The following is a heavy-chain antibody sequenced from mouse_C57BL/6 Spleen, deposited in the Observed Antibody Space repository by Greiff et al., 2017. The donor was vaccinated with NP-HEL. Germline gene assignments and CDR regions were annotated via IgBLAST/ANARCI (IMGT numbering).Heavy chain of an antibody. D-gene: IGHD3-2*02. CDR1: GFTFNTYA. CDR3: VREGQAPHAIDY. V-gene: IGHV10-3*01. Sequence: EVQLVESGGGLVQPKGSLKLSCAASGFTFNTYAMHWVRQAPGTGLDWVARIRSKSSNYATYYADSVKDRFTISRDDSQSMLYLQMNNLKTEDTAMYYYVREGQAPHAIDYWGQGTSGTVSS. CDR2: IRSKSSNYAT. J-gene: IGHJ4*01.